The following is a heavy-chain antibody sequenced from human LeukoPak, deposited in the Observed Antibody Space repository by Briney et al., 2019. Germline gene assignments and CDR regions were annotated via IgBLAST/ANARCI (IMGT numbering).Heavy chain of an antibody. J-gene: IGHJ4*02. CDR1: GFTFSNCA. CDR2: ISGSGSST. CDR3: AKSCNSGNCYYNY. Sequence: GGSLRLSCAASGFTFSNCAMSWVRQAPEKGLEWVSGISGSGSSTYYADSVKGRFTISRDNSEDTLSLQMNSLRADDTAIYYCAKSCNSGNCYYNYWGQGTLVTVSS. D-gene: IGHD2/OR15-2a*01. V-gene: IGHV3-23*01.